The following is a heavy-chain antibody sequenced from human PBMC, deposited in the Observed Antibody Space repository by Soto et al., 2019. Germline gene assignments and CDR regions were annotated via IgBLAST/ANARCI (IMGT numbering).Heavy chain of an antibody. Sequence: GGSLRLSCEASGITFNDYYMSWIRQTPGKGLEWISFISASGRTIYYADSVKSRFTISRDNAKTSLYLQMNSLRAEDTALYYCAKDGPGVALYYYGMDVWGQGTTVTVSS. CDR3: AKDGPGVALYYYGMDV. CDR1: GITFNDYY. J-gene: IGHJ6*02. V-gene: IGHV3-11*01. CDR2: ISASGRTI. D-gene: IGHD3-3*01.